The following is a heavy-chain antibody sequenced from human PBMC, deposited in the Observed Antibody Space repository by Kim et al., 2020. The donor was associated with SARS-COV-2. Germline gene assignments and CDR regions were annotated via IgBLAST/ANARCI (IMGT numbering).Heavy chain of an antibody. CDR1: GGSISSYY. V-gene: IGHV4-59*01. D-gene: IGHD6-19*01. CDR2: IYYSGST. Sequence: SETLSLTCTVSGGSISSYYWSWIRQPPGKGLEWIGYIYYSGSTNYNPSLKSRVTISVDTSKNQFSLKLSSVTAADTAVYYCARHSGWYRWGGYGMDVWGQGTTVTVSS. J-gene: IGHJ6*02. CDR3: ARHSGWYRWGGYGMDV.